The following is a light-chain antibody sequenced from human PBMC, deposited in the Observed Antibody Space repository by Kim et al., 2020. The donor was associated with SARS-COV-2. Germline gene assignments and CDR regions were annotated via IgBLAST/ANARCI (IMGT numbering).Light chain of an antibody. CDR2: DVD. CDR3: CSYAGSYTFVV. V-gene: IGLV2-11*01. J-gene: IGLJ2*01. Sequence: QSVTITCTGTSSDVGGFNYVSWYQQHPGKAPKFIIYDVDKRPSGVPDRFSGSKSGNTASLTISGLQAEDEAEYYCCSYAGSYTFVVFGGGTKLTVL. CDR1: SSDVGGFNY.